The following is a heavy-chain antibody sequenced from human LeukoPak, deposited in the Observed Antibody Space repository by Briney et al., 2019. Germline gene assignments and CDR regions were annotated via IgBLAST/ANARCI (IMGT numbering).Heavy chain of an antibody. CDR1: GFTFSSYA. J-gene: IGHJ4*02. V-gene: IGHV3-30-3*01. Sequence: GGSLRLSCAASGFTFSSYAMHWVRQAPGKGLEWVAVISYDGSNKYYADSVKGRFTISRDNSKNTLYLQMNSLRAEDTAVYYCARDPSPSYTAMVESYFDYWGQGTLVTVSS. D-gene: IGHD5-18*01. CDR2: ISYDGSNK. CDR3: ARDPSPSYTAMVESYFDY.